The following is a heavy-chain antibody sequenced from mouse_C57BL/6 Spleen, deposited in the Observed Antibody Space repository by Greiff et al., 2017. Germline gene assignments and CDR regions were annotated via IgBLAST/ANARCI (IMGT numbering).Heavy chain of an antibody. CDR2: IDPSDSET. V-gene: IGHV1-52*01. J-gene: IGHJ2*01. CDR3: ASSATVVAKVDD. D-gene: IGHD1-1*01. CDR1: GYTFTSYW. Sequence: QVQLQQPGAELVRPGSSVKLSCKASGYTFTSYWMHWVKQRPIQGLEWIGNIDPSDSETHYNQKFKDKATLTVDKSSSTAYMQLSSLTSEDSAVYYCASSATVVAKVDDWGQGTTLTVSS.